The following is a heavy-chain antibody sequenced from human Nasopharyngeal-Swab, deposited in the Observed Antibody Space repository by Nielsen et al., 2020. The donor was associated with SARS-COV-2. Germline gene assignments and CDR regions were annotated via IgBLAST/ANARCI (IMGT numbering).Heavy chain of an antibody. D-gene: IGHD4-17*01. V-gene: IGHV4-59*08. CDR1: GCSISSYY. CDR2: IYYSGST. Sequence: SETLSLTCTVSGCSISSYYWSWIRQPPGKGLEWIGYIYYSGSTNYNPSLKSRVTISVDTSKNQFSLKLSSVTAADTAVYYCARSYGDYVWFDPWGQGTLVTVSS. J-gene: IGHJ5*02. CDR3: ARSYGDYVWFDP.